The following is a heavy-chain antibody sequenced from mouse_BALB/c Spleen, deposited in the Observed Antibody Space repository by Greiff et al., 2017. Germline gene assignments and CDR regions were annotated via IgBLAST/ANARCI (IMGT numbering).Heavy chain of an antibody. J-gene: IGHJ2*01. CDR2: ISSGGST. D-gene: IGHD2-4*01. CDR1: GFTFSSYA. V-gene: IGHV5-6-5*01. CDR3: ARVTSSTMITTFDY. Sequence: DVHLVESGGGLVKPGGSLKLSCAASGFTFSSYAMSWVRQTPEKRLEWVASISSGGSTYYPDSVKGRFTISRDNARNILYLQMSSLRSEDTAMYYCARVTSSTMITTFDYWGQGTTLTVSS.